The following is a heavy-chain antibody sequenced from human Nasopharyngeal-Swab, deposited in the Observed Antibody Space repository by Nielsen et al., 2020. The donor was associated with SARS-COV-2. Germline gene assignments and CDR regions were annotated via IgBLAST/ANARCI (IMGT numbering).Heavy chain of an antibody. CDR1: GFTFSSYS. CDR2: ISSTSSTI. Sequence: GESLKISCAASGFTFSSYSMNWVRQAPGKGLEWVSYISSTSSTIYYADSVKGRFTISRGNSKNTLYLQMNSLRAEDTAVYYCAKAQGAITYWYFDLWGRGTLVTVSS. J-gene: IGHJ2*01. V-gene: IGHV3-48*01. CDR3: AKAQGAITYWYFDL. D-gene: IGHD1-26*01.